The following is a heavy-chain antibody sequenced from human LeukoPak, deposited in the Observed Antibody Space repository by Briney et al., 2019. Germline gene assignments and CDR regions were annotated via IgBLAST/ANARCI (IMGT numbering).Heavy chain of an antibody. CDR2: ISSSSRTT. Sequence: PGGSLRLSCAASGFTFSGYSMNWVRQAPGKGLEWISYISSSSRTTFYADSVQGRFTISRDNSKNTLYLQMNSLRAEDTAVYYCARDPGYSYGDYWGQGTLVTVSS. D-gene: IGHD5-18*01. J-gene: IGHJ4*02. CDR3: ARDPGYSYGDY. CDR1: GFTFSGYS. V-gene: IGHV3-48*01.